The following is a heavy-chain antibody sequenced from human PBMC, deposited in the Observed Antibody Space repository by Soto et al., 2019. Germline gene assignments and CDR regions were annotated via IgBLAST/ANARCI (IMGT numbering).Heavy chain of an antibody. CDR1: GLTFSSYA. J-gene: IGHJ6*02. V-gene: IGHV3-30*18. CDR2: ISYDGSNK. Sequence: GGSLRLSSAPSGLTFSSYAMHRVRQAPGNGLEWVAVISYDGSNKYYADSVKGRFTISRDNSKNTLYLQMNSLRAEDTAVYYCAKDLKGFYDFWSGYYPYYYYYGMDVWGQGTTVTVSS. CDR3: AKDLKGFYDFWSGYYPYYYYYGMDV. D-gene: IGHD3-3*01.